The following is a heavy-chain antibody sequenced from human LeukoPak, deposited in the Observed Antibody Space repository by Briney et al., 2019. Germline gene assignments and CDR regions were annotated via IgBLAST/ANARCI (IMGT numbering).Heavy chain of an antibody. CDR3: ARALTVMDAFDI. J-gene: IGHJ3*02. V-gene: IGHV3-23*01. Sequence: GGSLRLSCAASRFTFSGYAMSWVRQAPGKELEWVSTISGSGGNTSYADSVKGRFTISRDNSKNTLYLQMNSLRAEDTAVYYCARALTVMDAFDIWGQGTMVTVSS. CDR1: RFTFSGYA. CDR2: ISGSGGNT. D-gene: IGHD4-17*01.